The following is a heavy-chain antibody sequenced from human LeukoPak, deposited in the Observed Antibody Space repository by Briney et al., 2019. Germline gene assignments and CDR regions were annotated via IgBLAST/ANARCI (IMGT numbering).Heavy chain of an antibody. CDR3: ARDGPEMATTYHFDY. CDR1: GFTFSSYS. D-gene: IGHD5-24*01. Sequence: PGGFLRLSCAASGFTFSSYSMNWVRQAPGKGLEWVSYISSSSSTIYYADSVKGRFTISRDNAKNSLYLQMNSLRAEDTAVYYCARDGPEMATTYHFDYWGQGTLVTVSS. CDR2: ISSSSSTI. V-gene: IGHV3-48*04. J-gene: IGHJ4*02.